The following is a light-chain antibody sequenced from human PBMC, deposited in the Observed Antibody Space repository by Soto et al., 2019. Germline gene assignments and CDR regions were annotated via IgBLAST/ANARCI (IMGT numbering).Light chain of an antibody. V-gene: IGKV1-5*03. Sequence: DIQMAQSPSTLSASVGDRVTITCRASQSISTRLAWYQQKPGRAPNLLIYKASDLKTGVPSRFSGSGSGTEFTLAISTLQPDDFATSYCQLSGTFGQGTKVEIK. CDR3: QLSGT. J-gene: IGKJ1*01. CDR1: QSISTR. CDR2: KAS.